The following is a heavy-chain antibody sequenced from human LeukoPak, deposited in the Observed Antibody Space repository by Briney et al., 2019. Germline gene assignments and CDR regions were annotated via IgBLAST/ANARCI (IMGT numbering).Heavy chain of an antibody. CDR3: ARGLTSVTTFNWFDP. Sequence: SETLSLTCAVYGGSFSGYYWSWIRQPPGKGLEWIGEINHSGNTNYNPSLKSRVTISVDTSKNQFSLKLSSVTAADTAVYYCARGLTSVTTFNWFDPWGQGTLVTVSS. CDR1: GGSFSGYY. CDR2: INHSGNT. J-gene: IGHJ5*02. V-gene: IGHV4-34*01. D-gene: IGHD4-17*01.